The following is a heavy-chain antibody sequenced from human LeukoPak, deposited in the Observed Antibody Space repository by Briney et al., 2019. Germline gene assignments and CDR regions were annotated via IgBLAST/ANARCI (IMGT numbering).Heavy chain of an antibody. CDR1: GFTFSRHG. D-gene: IGHD2-21*02. CDR2: ISYDGSNK. V-gene: IGHV3-33*01. J-gene: IGHJ4*02. CDR3: AIWSGGDSDGTYDY. Sequence: GTSLRLSCAASGFTFSRHGMHWVRQGPGKGLELVTFISYDGSNKYYADSVKGRFTISRDNSRSTLYLQMNSLRAEDTAVYYCAIWSGGDSDGTYDYWGQGTPVTVSS.